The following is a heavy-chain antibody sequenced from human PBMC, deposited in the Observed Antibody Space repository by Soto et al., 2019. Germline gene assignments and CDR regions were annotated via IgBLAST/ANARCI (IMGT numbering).Heavy chain of an antibody. CDR3: ASDGGSSSYYYYYGMDV. D-gene: IGHD6-13*01. Sequence: QVQLVQSGAEVKKPGASVKVSCKASGYTFTSYGISWVRQAPGRGLEWMGWISAYNGNTSYAQKLQGRVTMTTDTSTSTAYMELRSLRSDDTAVYYCASDGGSSSYYYYYGMDVWGQGTTVTVSS. V-gene: IGHV1-18*01. CDR2: ISAYNGNT. J-gene: IGHJ6*02. CDR1: GYTFTSYG.